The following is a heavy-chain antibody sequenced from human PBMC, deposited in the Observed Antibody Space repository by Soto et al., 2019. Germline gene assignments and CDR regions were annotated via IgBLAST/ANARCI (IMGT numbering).Heavy chain of an antibody. CDR2: VYNSVGT. J-gene: IGHJ4*02. D-gene: IGHD4-17*01. CDR3: AGGGENYGGNAIFDY. Sequence: SETLSLTCTVSGGSVSSGNYYWTWIRQPPGKGLEWIGCVYNSVGTHYNTSLKSRVTISVDRSKNQFSLQLSSVTPADAAVDYCAGGGENYGGNAIFDYWGQGTLVTVSS. V-gene: IGHV4-61*01. CDR1: GGSVSSGNYY.